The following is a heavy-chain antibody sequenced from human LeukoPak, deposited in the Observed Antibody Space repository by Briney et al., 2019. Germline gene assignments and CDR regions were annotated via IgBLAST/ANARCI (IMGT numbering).Heavy chain of an antibody. V-gene: IGHV3-23*01. CDR2: ISGSGGST. CDR3: AKDGYCSSTSCYKRGAGAFDI. Sequence: GGSLRLSCAASGFTFSSYAMSWVRQVPGKGLEWVSAISGSGGSTYYADSVKGRFTISRDNSKNTLYLQMNSLRAEDTAVYYCAKDGYCSSTSCYKRGAGAFDIWGQGTMVTVSS. J-gene: IGHJ3*02. D-gene: IGHD2-2*02. CDR1: GFTFSSYA.